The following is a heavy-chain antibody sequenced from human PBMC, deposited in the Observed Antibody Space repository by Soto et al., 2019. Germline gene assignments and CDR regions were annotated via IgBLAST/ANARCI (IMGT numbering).Heavy chain of an antibody. CDR3: VRVFDTYYFDL. CDR2: IWSDGTNK. Sequence: GGSLRLSCAASGFTFSTYGMHWVRQAPGKGLERVALIWSDGTNKYYADSVKGRFTISRDNSKKTLYLQMNSLRAEDTAVYYCVRVFDTYYFDLWGQGNMDTVSS. J-gene: IGHJ4*02. CDR1: GFTFSTYG. V-gene: IGHV3-33*01. D-gene: IGHD3-9*01.